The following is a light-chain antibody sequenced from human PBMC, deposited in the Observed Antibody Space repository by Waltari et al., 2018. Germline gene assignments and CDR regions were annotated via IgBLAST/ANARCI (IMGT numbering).Light chain of an antibody. CDR1: QSISSY. J-gene: IGKJ4*01. V-gene: IGKV1-39*01. CDR2: DAS. Sequence: DIQMTQSPSSLSASVGDRVTITCRASQSISSYLNWYQQKPGKAPKLLSYDASSLQSGVTSRFSGSGSGTDFTLTISSLQPEDFATYYCQQSYSTPLTFGGGTKVEIK. CDR3: QQSYSTPLT.